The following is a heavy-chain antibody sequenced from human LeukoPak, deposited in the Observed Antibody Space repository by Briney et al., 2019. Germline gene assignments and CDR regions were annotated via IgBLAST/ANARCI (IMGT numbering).Heavy chain of an antibody. V-gene: IGHV4-34*01. CDR3: ARGRHLLWRGPGYYYYYYMDV. Sequence: PSETLSLTCAVYGGSFSGYYWSWIRQPPGKGLEWIGEINHSGNTNYNPSLKSRVTISVDTSKNQFSLKLSSVTAANTAVYYCARGRHLLWRGPGYYYYYYMDVWGKGTTVTVSS. D-gene: IGHD2-2*01. CDR2: INHSGNT. J-gene: IGHJ6*03. CDR1: GGSFSGYY.